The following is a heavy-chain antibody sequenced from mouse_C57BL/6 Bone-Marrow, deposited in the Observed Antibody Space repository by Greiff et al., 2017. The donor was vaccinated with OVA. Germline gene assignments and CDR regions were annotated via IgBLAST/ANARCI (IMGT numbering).Heavy chain of an antibody. D-gene: IGHD3-2*02. CDR3: ARERLFYAMDY. J-gene: IGHJ4*01. V-gene: IGHV1-55*01. CDR2: IYPGSGST. Sequence: VQLLQPGAELVKPGASVKLSCKASGYTFTSYWITWVKQRPGQGLEWIGDIYPGSGSTYYTEKFKSKATLTVDTYSSTAYMQLSSLTSEDSAVYYCARERLFYAMDYWGQGTSVTVSS. CDR1: GYTFTSYW.